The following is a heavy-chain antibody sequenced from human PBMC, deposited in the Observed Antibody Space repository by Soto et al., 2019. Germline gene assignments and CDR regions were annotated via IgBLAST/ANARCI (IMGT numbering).Heavy chain of an antibody. D-gene: IGHD3-22*01. CDR2: ISWNSGSI. V-gene: IGHV3-9*01. J-gene: IGHJ5*02. CDR3: AGAYYDSSGYYNWFDP. Sequence: SLRLSCAASGFTFDDYAMHWVRQAPGKGLEWVSGISWNSGSIGYADSVKGRFTISRDNAKNSLYLQMNSLRAEDTALYYCAGAYYDSSGYYNWFDPWGQGTLVTVSS. CDR1: GFTFDDYA.